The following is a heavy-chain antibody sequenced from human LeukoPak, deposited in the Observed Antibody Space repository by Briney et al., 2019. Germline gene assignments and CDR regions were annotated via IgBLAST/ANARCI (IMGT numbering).Heavy chain of an antibody. J-gene: IGHJ4*02. CDR3: ARHIAARTPYYFDY. CDR1: GFTFSSIA. V-gene: IGHV3-23*01. CDR2: ISYSGGST. D-gene: IGHD6-6*01. Sequence: GVSLTLSCGVSGFTFSSIAMIWVRRARGKGLEWVSGISYSGGSTYYADCVKGRFPISRDKSKNPLHLQMKNLRAEDTALYYCARHIAARTPYYFDYWGQGTLVTVPS.